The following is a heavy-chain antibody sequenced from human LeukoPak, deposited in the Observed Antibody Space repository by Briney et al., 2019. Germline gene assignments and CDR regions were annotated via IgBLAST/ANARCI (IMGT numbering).Heavy chain of an antibody. Sequence: GGSLRLSCAASGFTVSSNYMSWVRQAPGKGLEWVSVIYSGGSTYYADSVKGRFTISRDNSKNTLSLQMNSLRAEDTAVYYCARTVGAQLGIDYWGQGTLVTVSS. D-gene: IGHD2-2*01. CDR1: GFTVSSNY. V-gene: IGHV3-53*01. J-gene: IGHJ4*02. CDR2: IYSGGST. CDR3: ARTVGAQLGIDY.